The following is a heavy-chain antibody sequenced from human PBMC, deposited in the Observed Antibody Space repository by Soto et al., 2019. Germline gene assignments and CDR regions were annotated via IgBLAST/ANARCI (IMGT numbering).Heavy chain of an antibody. CDR1: GGSISSSSYY. Sequence: AETLSLTCTVSGGSISSSSYYWGWIRQPPGKGLEWIGNIDYSGSTYYNPSLKSRVTISVDTSKNQFSLKLSSVTAADTPVYYCMLGSGWKDFDYWGQGTLVTVS. CDR3: MLGSGWKDFDY. V-gene: IGHV4-39*01. CDR2: IDYSGST. J-gene: IGHJ4*02. D-gene: IGHD3-22*01.